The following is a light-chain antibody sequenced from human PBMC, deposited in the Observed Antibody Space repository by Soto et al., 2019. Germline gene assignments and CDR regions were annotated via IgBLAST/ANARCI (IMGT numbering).Light chain of an antibody. Sequence: VVTQSPATLSVFPGETATLSCRASQSVSSDLAWYQQSPGQAPRLLIYGASTRATGIPARFRGSGSGTEFRLTISSLQSEDFAPYYCQQYNTWHPKMAFGRGTKVEIK. J-gene: IGKJ1*01. V-gene: IGKV3-15*01. CDR3: QQYNTWHPKMA. CDR2: GAS. CDR1: QSVSSD.